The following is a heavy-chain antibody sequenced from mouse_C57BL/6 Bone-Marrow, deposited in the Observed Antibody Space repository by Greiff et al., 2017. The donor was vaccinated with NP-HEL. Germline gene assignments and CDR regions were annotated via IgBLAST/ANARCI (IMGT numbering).Heavy chain of an antibody. D-gene: IGHD4-1*01. CDR1: GYTFTSYG. Sequence: VQLQQSGAELARPGASVKLSCKASGYTFTSYGISWVKQRTGQGLEWIGEIYPRSGNTYYNEKFKGKATLTADKSSSTAYMELRSLTSEDSAVYFCARAGSFAYWGQGTLGTVAA. CDR3: ARAGSFAY. V-gene: IGHV1-81*01. CDR2: IYPRSGNT. J-gene: IGHJ3*01.